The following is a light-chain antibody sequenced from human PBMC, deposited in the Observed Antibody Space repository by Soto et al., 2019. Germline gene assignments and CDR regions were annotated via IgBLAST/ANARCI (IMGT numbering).Light chain of an antibody. CDR1: RSVNGN. CDR2: AAS. Sequence: LVMTQSPATLSVSPGERATLSCRASRSVNGNLAWYQQRPGQAPKLLIYAASTRATGIPDRFSGSGYGTDFTLTTSSLQAEDLAVYFCQQYNDWPPYTFGQGTKLEIK. V-gene: IGKV3-15*01. J-gene: IGKJ2*01. CDR3: QQYNDWPPYT.